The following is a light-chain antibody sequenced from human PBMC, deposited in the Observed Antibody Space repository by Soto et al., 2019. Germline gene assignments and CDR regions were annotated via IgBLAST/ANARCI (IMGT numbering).Light chain of an antibody. Sequence: EIVLTQSPGTLSLSPGEGATLSCRASQTVRSNYLAWYQQQPGQAPRLLIYGASSRVTGIPDRFSASVSGTDFTLTISRLEPEDFAVYYCQQYGRSAFTFGPGTKVDIK. CDR2: GAS. V-gene: IGKV3-20*01. CDR3: QQYGRSAFT. J-gene: IGKJ3*01. CDR1: QTVRSNY.